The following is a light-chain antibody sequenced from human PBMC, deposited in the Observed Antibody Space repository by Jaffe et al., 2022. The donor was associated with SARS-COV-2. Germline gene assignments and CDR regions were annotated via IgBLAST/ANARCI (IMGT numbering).Light chain of an antibody. CDR1: QNVNSW. V-gene: IGKV1-5*03. CDR2: KAS. J-gene: IGKJ2*01. Sequence: DIQMTQFPSTLSASVGDRVIITCRASQNVNSWLAWYQQKPGKTPKLLIYKASSLKSGVPSRFSGSGSGTEFTLTISSLQPDDFATYYCQQHNTYSTFGQGTKLEIK. CDR3: QQHNTYST.